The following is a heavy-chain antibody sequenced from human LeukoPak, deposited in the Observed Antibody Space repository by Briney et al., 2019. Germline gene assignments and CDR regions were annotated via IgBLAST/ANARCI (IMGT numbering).Heavy chain of an antibody. CDR1: GYTFTSYY. V-gene: IGHV1-69*04. D-gene: IGHD1-14*01. Sequence: SVKVSCKASGYTFTSYYMHWVRQAPGQGLEWMGRIIPILGIANYAQKLQGRVSITADKSTSTAYMELSSLRSEDTAVYYCARDPDQGYWGQGTLVTVSS. CDR2: IIPILGIA. CDR3: ARDPDQGY. J-gene: IGHJ4*02.